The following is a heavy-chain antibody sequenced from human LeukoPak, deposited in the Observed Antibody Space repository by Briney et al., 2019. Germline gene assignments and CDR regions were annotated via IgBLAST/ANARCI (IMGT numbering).Heavy chain of an antibody. CDR3: VRMETDGYTYL. CDR2: ISGPGDRT. V-gene: IGHV3-64D*09. J-gene: IGHJ5*02. CDR1: GFTLRTDP. Sequence: GGSLRLSCSASGFTLRTDPIPWVRQAPGKGLEYVSAISGPGDRTYYADSVKARFTISRDNSKNTVYPQMSSLRAEDTAVYYCVRMETDGYTYLWGQGTLVTVSS. D-gene: IGHD5-24*01.